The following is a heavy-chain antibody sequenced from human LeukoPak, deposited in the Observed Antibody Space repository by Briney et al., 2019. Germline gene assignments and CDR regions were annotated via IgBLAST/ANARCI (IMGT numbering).Heavy chain of an antibody. Sequence: PGGSLRLSCAASGFTFSSYAMHWVRQAPGQGLEWMGWMNPNSGNTGYAQKFQGRVTMTRNTSISTAYMELSSLRSEDTAVYYCARIGCSGGSCYIRGKGLAYWGQGTLVTVSS. D-gene: IGHD2-15*01. V-gene: IGHV1-8*02. J-gene: IGHJ4*02. CDR3: ARIGCSGGSCYIRGKGLAY. CDR2: MNPNSGNT. CDR1: GFTFSSYA.